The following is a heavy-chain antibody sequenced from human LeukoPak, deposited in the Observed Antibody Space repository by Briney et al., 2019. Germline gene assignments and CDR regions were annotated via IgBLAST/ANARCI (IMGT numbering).Heavy chain of an antibody. Sequence: PGGSLRLSCAASGFTFSSYAMSWVRQAPGKELEWVSAISGSGGSTYYADSVKGRFTISRDNSKNTLYLQMNSLGAEDTAVYYCAKGPEAYVWGSYRDYWGQGTLVTVSS. CDR2: ISGSGGST. CDR1: GFTFSSYA. D-gene: IGHD3-16*02. V-gene: IGHV3-23*01. CDR3: AKGPEAYVWGSYRDY. J-gene: IGHJ4*02.